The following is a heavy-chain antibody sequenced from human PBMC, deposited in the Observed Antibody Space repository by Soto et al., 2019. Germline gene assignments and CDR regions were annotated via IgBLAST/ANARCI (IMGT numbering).Heavy chain of an antibody. D-gene: IGHD5-18*01. J-gene: IGHJ4*02. Sequence: QVQLQESGPGLVKPSQTLSLTCTVSGGSINSGGYCWSWIRQHPGKGLDWMGCISYGGSTSYNPSLKSRVTISVDTSKNQFSLKLTSVTAADTAVYSCSRGILVWGQGALITVSS. CDR1: GGSINSGGYC. CDR3: SRGILV. CDR2: ISYGGST. V-gene: IGHV4-31*03.